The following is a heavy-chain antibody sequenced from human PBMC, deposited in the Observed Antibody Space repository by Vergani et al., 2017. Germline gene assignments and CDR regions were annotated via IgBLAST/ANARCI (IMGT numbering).Heavy chain of an antibody. J-gene: IGHJ4*02. V-gene: IGHV3-30-3*02. CDR3: AKSGGGSFTYFDY. CDR1: GFTFSSYA. CDR2: ISYDGSNK. D-gene: IGHD1-26*01. Sequence: QVQLVESGGGVVQPGRSLRLSCAASGFTFSSYAMHWVRQAPGKGLEWVAVISYDGSNKYYADSVKGRFTISRDNSKNTLYLQMNSLRAEDTAVYYCAKSGGGSFTYFDYWGQGTLVTVSS.